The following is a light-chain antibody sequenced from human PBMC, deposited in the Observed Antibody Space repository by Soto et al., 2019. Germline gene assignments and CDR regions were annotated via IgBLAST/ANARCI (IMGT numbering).Light chain of an antibody. CDR1: ESITRY. CDR3: QQTYSTLMYT. J-gene: IGKJ2*01. CDR2: AAS. Sequence: IQMTQSPSSLSASVGDRVTITCRASESITRYLNWYQHKPGKAPNLLIYAASILPSGVPSRFSGSGSGTDFTLTISSLQPEDFATYSCQQTYSTLMYTFGQGTKLKIK. V-gene: IGKV1-39*01.